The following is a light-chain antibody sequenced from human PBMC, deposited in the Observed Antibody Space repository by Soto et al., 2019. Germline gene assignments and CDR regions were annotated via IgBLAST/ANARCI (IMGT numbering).Light chain of an antibody. CDR2: IND. CDR1: SSNIGDNP. CDR3: AAWDDSLNAL. Sequence: QSVLTQPPSASGTPGPRITISCSGSSSNIGDNPVNWYQQLPGAAPKLLIYINDQRPSGVPDRFSGSKSGTSASLAISGLQPEDEADYYCAAWDDSLNALFGTGTKLTVL. J-gene: IGLJ1*01. V-gene: IGLV1-44*01.